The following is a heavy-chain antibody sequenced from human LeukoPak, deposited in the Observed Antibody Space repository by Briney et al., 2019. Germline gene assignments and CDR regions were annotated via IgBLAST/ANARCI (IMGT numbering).Heavy chain of an antibody. J-gene: IGHJ4*02. CDR3: ARARRDRASRGYYAI. D-gene: IGHD3-22*01. V-gene: IGHV4-59*12. CDR2: IYYSGST. Sequence: PSETLSLTCTVSGGSISSYYWSWIRQPPGKGLEWIGYIYYSGSTNYNPSLKSRVTISVDTSKNQFSLKLSSVTAADTAVYYCARARRDRASRGYYAIWGQGTLVTVSS. CDR1: GGSISSYY.